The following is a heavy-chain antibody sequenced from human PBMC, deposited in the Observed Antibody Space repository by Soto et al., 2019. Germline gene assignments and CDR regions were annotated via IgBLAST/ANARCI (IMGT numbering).Heavy chain of an antibody. CDR2: ISSSSSYI. J-gene: IGHJ6*02. Sequence: PGGSLRLSCAASGFTFSSYSMNWVRQAPGKGLEWVSSISSSSSYIYYADSVKGRFTISRDNAKNSLYLQMNSLRAEDTAVYYCARELNSSSWYFRGYYYYYGMDVWGQGTTVTVSS. D-gene: IGHD6-13*01. CDR3: ARELNSSSWYFRGYYYYYGMDV. V-gene: IGHV3-21*01. CDR1: GFTFSSYS.